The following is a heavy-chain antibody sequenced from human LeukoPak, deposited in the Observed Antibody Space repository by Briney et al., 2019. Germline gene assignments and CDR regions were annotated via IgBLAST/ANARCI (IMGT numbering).Heavy chain of an antibody. CDR2: INPNSGGT. V-gene: IGHV1-2*02. D-gene: IGHD6-13*01. Sequence: GASVKVSCKASGYTFTSYYMHWVRQAPGQGLEWMGWINPNSGGTNYAQKFQGRVTMTRDTSLSTAYMELSRLRSDDTAVYYCARVVDSSSWYWFDPWGQGTLVTVSS. CDR1: GYTFTSYY. CDR3: ARVVDSSSWYWFDP. J-gene: IGHJ5*02.